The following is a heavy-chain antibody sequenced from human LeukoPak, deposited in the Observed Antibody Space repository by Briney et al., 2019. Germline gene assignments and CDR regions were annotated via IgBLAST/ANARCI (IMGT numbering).Heavy chain of an antibody. J-gene: IGHJ4*02. CDR2: IYYSGST. D-gene: IGHD2-15*01. CDR1: GGSISSGSYY. Sequence: SETLSLTCTVSGGSISSGSYYWSWIRQPAGKGLEWIGRIYYSGSTNYNPSLKSRVTISVDTSKNQFSLKLSSVTAADTAVCYCASGEGRAANFDYWGQGTLVTVSS. CDR3: ASGEGRAANFDY. V-gene: IGHV4-61*10.